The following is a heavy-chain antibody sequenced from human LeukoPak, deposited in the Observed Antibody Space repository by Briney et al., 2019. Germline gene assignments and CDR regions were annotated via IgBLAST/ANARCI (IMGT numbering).Heavy chain of an antibody. CDR2: IRSSSSTI. D-gene: IGHD6-6*01. V-gene: IGHV3-48*01. Sequence: GGSLRLSCAASGFTFSSYSMNWVRQAPGKGLEWVSYIRSSSSTIYYADSVKGRFTISRDNVKNSLYLQMNSLRAEDTAIYYCARDFGSSSPYYSDYWGQGTLVTVSS. J-gene: IGHJ4*02. CDR1: GFTFSSYS. CDR3: ARDFGSSSPYYSDY.